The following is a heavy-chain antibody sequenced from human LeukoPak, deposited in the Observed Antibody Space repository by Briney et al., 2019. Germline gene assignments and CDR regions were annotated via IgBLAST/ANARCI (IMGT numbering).Heavy chain of an antibody. Sequence: GASVKVSCKASGYTXTSYYMHWVRQAPGQGLEWMGIINPSGGSTSYAQKFQGRVTMTRDTSTSTVYMELSSLRSEDTAVYYCARERIVATVFDYWGQGTLVTVSS. CDR3: ARERIVATVFDY. V-gene: IGHV1-46*01. J-gene: IGHJ4*02. D-gene: IGHD5-12*01. CDR1: GYTXTSYY. CDR2: INPSGGST.